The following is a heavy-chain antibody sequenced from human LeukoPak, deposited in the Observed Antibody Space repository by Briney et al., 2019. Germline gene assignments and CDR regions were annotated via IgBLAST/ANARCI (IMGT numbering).Heavy chain of an antibody. D-gene: IGHD6-6*01. CDR2: INHSGST. CDR3: ARFPYSSSSFDY. J-gene: IGHJ4*02. Sequence: PSETLSLTCTVSGGSISSGSYYWSWIRQPPGKGLEWIGEINHSGSTNYNPSLKSRVTISVDTSKNQFSLKLSSVTAADTAVYYCARFPYSSSSFDYWGQGTLVTVSS. V-gene: IGHV4-39*07. CDR1: GGSISSGSYY.